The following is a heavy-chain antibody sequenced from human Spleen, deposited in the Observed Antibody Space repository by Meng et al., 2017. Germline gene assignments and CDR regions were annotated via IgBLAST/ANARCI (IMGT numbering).Heavy chain of an antibody. Sequence: GESLKISCKTSGYSFSNYWIGWVRQMPGKGLEWMGIIYPGDSDTRYSPSFQGQVTISADKSISTAYLQWSSLKASDTAMYYCARHGSSGYDSPDYWGQGTLVTVSS. V-gene: IGHV5-51*01. CDR2: IYPGDSDT. D-gene: IGHD5-12*01. J-gene: IGHJ4*02. CDR1: GYSFSNYW. CDR3: ARHGSSGYDSPDY.